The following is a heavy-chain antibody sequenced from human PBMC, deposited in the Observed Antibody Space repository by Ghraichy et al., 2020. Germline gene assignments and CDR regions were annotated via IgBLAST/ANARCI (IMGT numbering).Heavy chain of an antibody. CDR1: GFTFSSFP. CDR3: ATDRLVDGGWYNFEY. CDR2: LSNDGYNK. D-gene: IGHD6-19*01. J-gene: IGHJ4*02. Sequence: GGSLRLSCAASGFTFSSFPMHWVRQAPGKGLEWVALLSNDGYNKYFADSVKGRFTISRDTSKNTLYLQMNSLRAEDTALYYCATDRLVDGGWYNFEYWGQGTLVTVSS. V-gene: IGHV3-30-3*01.